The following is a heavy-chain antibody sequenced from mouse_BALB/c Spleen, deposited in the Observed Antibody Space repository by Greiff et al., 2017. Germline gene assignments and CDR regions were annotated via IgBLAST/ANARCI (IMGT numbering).Heavy chain of an antibody. V-gene: IGHV5-6-5*01. CDR3: ARGGGMITFDY. D-gene: IGHD2-4*01. J-gene: IGHJ2*01. CDR2: ISSGGST. Sequence: EVMLVESGGGLVKPGGSLKLSCAASGFTFSSYAMSWVRQTPEKRLEWVASISSGGSTYYPDSVKGRFTISRDNARNILYLQMSSLRSEDTAMYYCARGGGMITFDYWGQGTTLTVSS. CDR1: GFTFSSYA.